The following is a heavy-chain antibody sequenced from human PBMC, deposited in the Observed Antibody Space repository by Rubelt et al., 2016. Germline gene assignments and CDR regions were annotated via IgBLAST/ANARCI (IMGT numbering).Heavy chain of an antibody. CDR1: GESFSGHF. J-gene: IGHJ4*02. V-gene: IGHV4-34*01. CDR3: ARGDIAARLQY. Sequence: QVQLQQWGAGLLKPSETLSLTCAVYGESFSGHFWSWIRRPPGKGLEWIGEISHRGSTSYNPSLKSRVTFSVDSSKNQFSLKVNSGTAADTAVYYCARGDIAARLQYWGQGTLVTVSS. D-gene: IGHD6-6*01. CDR2: ISHRGST.